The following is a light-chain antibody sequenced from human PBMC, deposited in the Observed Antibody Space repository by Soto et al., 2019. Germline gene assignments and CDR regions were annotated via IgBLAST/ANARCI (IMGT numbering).Light chain of an antibody. Sequence: DIQMTQSHFPLSASVGARVTITCRASQNTGRWLAWYQQKPGKAPKLLLYDVSSLESGVPSRFSGSGSGTEFILTINDLQPDDFATYFCQQVKSVTSTFGQGTKVDIK. CDR1: QNTGRW. CDR2: DVS. CDR3: QQVKSVTST. J-gene: IGKJ1*01. V-gene: IGKV1-5*01.